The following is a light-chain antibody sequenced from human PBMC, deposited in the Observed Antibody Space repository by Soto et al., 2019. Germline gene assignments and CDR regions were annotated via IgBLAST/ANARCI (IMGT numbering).Light chain of an antibody. CDR3: QQRYSTPPIT. CDR2: AAS. V-gene: IGKV1-39*01. Sequence: DIQMTQSPSSLWASGGHRVTITCRASQSIGSDLDWYRQKPGQAXPXLXXAASSLQSGAISRFSGSGSGTDFTPTLSSLQPEDFATYYCQQRYSTPPITFGQGTRLEIK. CDR1: QSIGSD. J-gene: IGKJ5*01.